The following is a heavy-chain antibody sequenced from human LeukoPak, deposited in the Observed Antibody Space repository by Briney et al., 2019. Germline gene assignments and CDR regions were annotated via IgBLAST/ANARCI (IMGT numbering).Heavy chain of an antibody. J-gene: IGHJ3*02. D-gene: IGHD3-10*01. CDR2: TNYRSRWST. V-gene: IGHV6-1*01. CDR3: AKGGSGSYAFDI. Sequence: SQTPSLNCDISGDSVSSNSAAWNWIRQSPSRGLEWLGKTNYRSRWSTDYAPSVRSRITINPDTSKNQISLQLNFVTPEDTAVYYCAKGGSGSYAFDIWGQGTMVTVSS. CDR1: GDSVSSNSAA.